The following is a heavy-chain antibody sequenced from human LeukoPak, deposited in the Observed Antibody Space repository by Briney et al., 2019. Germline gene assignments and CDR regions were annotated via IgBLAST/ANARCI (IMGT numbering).Heavy chain of an antibody. Sequence: GASVKVSCKASGYTFTSYGISWVRQAPGQGLEWMGIINPSGGSTSYAQKFQGRVTMTRDTSTSTVYMELSSLRSEDTAVYYCARDQYCSSTSCYDNEFDPWGQGTLVTVSS. CDR2: INPSGGST. J-gene: IGHJ5*02. CDR1: GYTFTSYG. CDR3: ARDQYCSSTSCYDNEFDP. D-gene: IGHD2-2*01. V-gene: IGHV1-46*01.